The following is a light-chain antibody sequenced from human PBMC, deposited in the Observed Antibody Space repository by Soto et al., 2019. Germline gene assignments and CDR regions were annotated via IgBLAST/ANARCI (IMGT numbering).Light chain of an antibody. CDR1: QSVLYSSHNTNY. V-gene: IGKV4-1*01. J-gene: IGKJ1*01. CDR3: QQYFTSPQT. CDR2: WAS. Sequence: DIVMTQSPDSLAVSLGERATINCKSSQSVLYSSHNTNYLAWYQQKPGQPPKLLIYWASTRESGVPDRFSGSGSGTDFTLSISTLQAEDVAVYHCQQYFTSPQTFGQGTKVEIK.